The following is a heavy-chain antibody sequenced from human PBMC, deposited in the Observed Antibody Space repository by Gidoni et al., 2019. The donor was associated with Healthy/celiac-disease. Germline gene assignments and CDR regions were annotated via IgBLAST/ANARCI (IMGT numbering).Heavy chain of an antibody. V-gene: IGHV3-21*01. D-gene: IGHD3-22*01. J-gene: IGHJ4*02. CDR1: GFPFSSYS. CDR3: ARDEVDYYDSSGDPWYFDY. CDR2: ISSSSSYI. Sequence: EVQLVESGGGLVKPGGSLRLSCAASGFPFSSYSMNWVRQAPGKGLEWVSSISSSSSYIYYADSVKGRFTISRDNAKNSLYLQMNSLRAEDTAVYYCARDEVDYYDSSGDPWYFDYWGQGTLVTVSS.